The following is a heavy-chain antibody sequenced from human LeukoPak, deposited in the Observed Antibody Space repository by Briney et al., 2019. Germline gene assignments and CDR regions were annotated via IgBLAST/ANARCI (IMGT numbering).Heavy chain of an antibody. CDR2: ILHDGSNK. V-gene: IGHV3-30*03. D-gene: IGHD3-10*01. CDR1: GFTFSSYA. J-gene: IGHJ4*02. Sequence: GESLKISCVASGFTFSSYAMHWVRQAPGKGLEWVAVILHDGSNKQYADSVKGRFTISRDNSKNTLYLQMNSLRAEDTAVYYCAGDGGSGTPRVYFDYWGQGTLVTVSS. CDR3: AGDGGSGTPRVYFDY.